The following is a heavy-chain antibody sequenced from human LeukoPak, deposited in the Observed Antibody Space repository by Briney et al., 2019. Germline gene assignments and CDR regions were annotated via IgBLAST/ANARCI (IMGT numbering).Heavy chain of an antibody. CDR2: ISSGSDYI. Sequence: GGSLRLSCSASGFTFSTYSLNWVRQAPGKGLEWVSSISSGSDYIYYLDSVKGRFTISRDNAKNSVFLQMNSLRAEDTAVYYCARDLTRTEYYDSSGFRLCGQGTLVTVSS. J-gene: IGHJ4*02. CDR1: GFTFSTYS. V-gene: IGHV3-21*01. CDR3: ARDLTRTEYYDSSGFRL. D-gene: IGHD3-22*01.